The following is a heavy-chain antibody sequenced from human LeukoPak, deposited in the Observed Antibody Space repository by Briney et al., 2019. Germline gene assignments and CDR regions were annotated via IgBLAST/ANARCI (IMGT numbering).Heavy chain of an antibody. CDR1: GYTFINYG. CDR3: ARVTITMIVAADY. D-gene: IGHD3-22*01. V-gene: IGHV1-18*01. J-gene: IGHJ4*02. CDR2: ISGYNGNT. Sequence: GASVKVSCKASGYTFINYGISWVRQAPGQGLEWMGWISGYNGNTNYAQKLQGRVTMTTDTSRSTAYMELRSLRSDDTAVYYCARVTITMIVAADYWGQGTLVTVSS.